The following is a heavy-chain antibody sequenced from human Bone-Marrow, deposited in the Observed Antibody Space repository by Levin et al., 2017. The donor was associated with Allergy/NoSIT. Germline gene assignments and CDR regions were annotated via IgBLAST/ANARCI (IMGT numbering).Heavy chain of an antibody. CDR3: ARIMDDPGAQRRGWGYHSGLGV. CDR2: IFSDDEK. J-gene: IGHJ6*02. D-gene: IGHD1-1*01. V-gene: IGHV2-26*01. Sequence: SGPTLVKPTETLTLACTVSGLSLSSGAVAVSWIRQPPGKALEWLAHIFSDDEKSYNTSLKTRLTISRDTSRNQVVLTLTSVGPLDTGTYFCARIMDDPGAQRRGWGYHSGLGVWGQGTTVTVS. CDR1: GLSLSSGAVA.